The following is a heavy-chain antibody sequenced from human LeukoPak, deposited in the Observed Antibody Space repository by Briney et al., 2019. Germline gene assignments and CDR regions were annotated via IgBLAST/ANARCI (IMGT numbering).Heavy chain of an antibody. Sequence: QSGGSLRLSCAASGFTFSNFAMNWVRQAPGKGLEWVSTISGSGGSTYYADSVKGRFTISRDNSKNTLYLQMNSLRAEDTAVYYCAKMVHTEQWLVPFDYWARGTLVSVSS. CDR3: AKMVHTEQWLVPFDY. CDR2: ISGSGGST. CDR1: GFTFSNFA. D-gene: IGHD6-19*01. V-gene: IGHV3-23*01. J-gene: IGHJ4*02.